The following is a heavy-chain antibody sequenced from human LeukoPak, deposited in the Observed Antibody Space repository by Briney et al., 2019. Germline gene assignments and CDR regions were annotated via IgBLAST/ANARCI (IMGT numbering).Heavy chain of an antibody. CDR1: GYTFTSYA. CDR3: ARGMRYFDWLLDPNWFDP. D-gene: IGHD3-9*01. J-gene: IGHJ5*02. V-gene: IGHV7-4-1*02. CDR2: INTNTGNP. Sequence: ASVKVSCKASGYTFTSYAMNWVRQAPGQGLEWMGWINTNTGNPTYAQGFTGRFVFSLDTSVSTAYLQISSLKAEDTAVYYCARGMRYFDWLLDPNWFDPWGQGTLVTVSS.